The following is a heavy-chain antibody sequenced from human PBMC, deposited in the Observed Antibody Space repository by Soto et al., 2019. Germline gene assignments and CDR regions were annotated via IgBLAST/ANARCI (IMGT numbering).Heavy chain of an antibody. CDR3: ARNMDYYYGPGSGNGHGF. D-gene: IGHD3-10*01. J-gene: IGHJ6*02. V-gene: IGHV1-2*02. CDR1: GYTFTAYY. CDR2: INPKFGDT. Sequence: QVQLVQSGAEVKEPGDSVRVSCEASGYTFTAYYIHWVRQAPGQGLEWMGWINPKFGDTTYAQDFQGRVYMTRDMSISTVYMELSRLTSDDTAIYYGARNMDYYYGPGSGNGHGFWGQGTTVTVFS.